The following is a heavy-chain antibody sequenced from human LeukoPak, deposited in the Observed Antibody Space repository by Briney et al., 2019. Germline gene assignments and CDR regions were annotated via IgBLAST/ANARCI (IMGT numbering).Heavy chain of an antibody. Sequence: SETLSLTCTVSGYSISSGYYWGWIRQPPGKGLEWIGSIYHSGSTYYNPSLKSRVTISVDTSKNQFSLKLSSVTAADTAVYYCARDTTYYYDSSGDGLDYWGQGTLVTVSS. CDR3: ARDTTYYYDSSGDGLDY. J-gene: IGHJ4*02. CDR2: IYHSGST. D-gene: IGHD3-22*01. CDR1: GYSISSGYY. V-gene: IGHV4-38-2*02.